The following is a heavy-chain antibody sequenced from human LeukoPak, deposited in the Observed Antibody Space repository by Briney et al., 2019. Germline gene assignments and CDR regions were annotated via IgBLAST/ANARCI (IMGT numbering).Heavy chain of an antibody. V-gene: IGHV3-11*05. J-gene: IGHJ4*02. CDR3: ARGDGYNFWDY. CDR1: GFIFSDYY. Sequence: GGSLRLSCAASGFIFSDYYMSWLRQAPGKGLEWVSYISTGSTYTTYADSVKGRFTISRDNAKNSLYLQMNSLRAEDTAVYYCARGDGYNFWDYWGQGALVTVSS. D-gene: IGHD5-24*01. CDR2: ISTGSTYT.